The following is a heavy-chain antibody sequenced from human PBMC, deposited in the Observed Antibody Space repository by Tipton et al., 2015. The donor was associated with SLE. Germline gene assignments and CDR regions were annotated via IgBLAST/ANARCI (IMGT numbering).Heavy chain of an antibody. J-gene: IGHJ4*02. CDR3: AKSTGGWRGYFDY. CDR1: GFTFNNYG. D-gene: IGHD6-19*01. CDR2: IRYDGTDK. Sequence: SLRLSCAASGFTFNNYGLHWVRQAPGMGLEWVAFIRYDGTDKNYAESVKGRFTISRDNSKNTLFLQMNSLRAEDTAVYFCAKSTGGWRGYFDYWGQGTLVAVSS. V-gene: IGHV3-30*02.